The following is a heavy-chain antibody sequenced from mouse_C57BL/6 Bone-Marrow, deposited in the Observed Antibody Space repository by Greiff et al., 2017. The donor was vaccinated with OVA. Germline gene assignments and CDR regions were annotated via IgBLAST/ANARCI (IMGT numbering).Heavy chain of an antibody. CDR2: IYPGSGNT. D-gene: IGHD1-1*01. V-gene: IGHV1-76*01. J-gene: IGHJ3*01. CDR1: GYTFTDYY. CDR3: AKDYYGSSPGFAY. Sequence: LVESGAELVRPGASVKLSCKASGYTFTDYYINWVKQRPGQGLEWIARIYPGSGNTYYNEKFKGKATLTAEKSSSTAYMQLSSLTSEDSAVYFCAKDYYGSSPGFAYWGQGTLVTVSA.